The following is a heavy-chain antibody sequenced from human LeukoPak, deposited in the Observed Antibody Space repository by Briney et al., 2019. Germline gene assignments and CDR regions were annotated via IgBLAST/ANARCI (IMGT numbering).Heavy chain of an antibody. V-gene: IGHV4-34*01. CDR2: INHSGST. CDR3: AREGPQWLIDY. CDR1: GGSFSGYY. J-gene: IGHJ4*02. D-gene: IGHD5-24*01. Sequence: SETLSLTCAVYGGSFSGYYWSWIRQPPGKGLEWIGEINHSGSTNYNPSLKSRVTISVDTSKNQFSLKLSSVTAADTAVYYCAREGPQWLIDYWGQGTLVTVSS.